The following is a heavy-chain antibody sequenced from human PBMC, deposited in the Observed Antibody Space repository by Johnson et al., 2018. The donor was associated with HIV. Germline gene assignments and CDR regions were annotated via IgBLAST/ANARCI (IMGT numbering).Heavy chain of an antibody. D-gene: IGHD6-19*01. Sequence: QVQLVESGGGVVQPGRSLRLSCAASGFTFSSYAMHWVRQAPGKGLEWVAFTQYDGSNKYYADSVKGRFTISRDNSKNTLYLQMNSLRAEDTAVYYCAGQVRAFDIWGQGTMVTVSS. CDR2: TQYDGSNK. V-gene: IGHV3-30*04. CDR3: AGQVRAFDI. CDR1: GFTFSSYA. J-gene: IGHJ3*02.